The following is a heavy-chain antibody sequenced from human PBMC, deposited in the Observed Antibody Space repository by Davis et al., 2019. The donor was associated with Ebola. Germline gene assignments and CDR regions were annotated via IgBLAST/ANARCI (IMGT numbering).Heavy chain of an antibody. CDR2: ISGSGFYM. D-gene: IGHD3-3*01. CDR3: AKSGLSFGVVKYHYGMDV. V-gene: IGHV3-23*01. Sequence: GGSLRLSCAASGFTVSSNYMNWVRQAPGKGLEWVSSISGSGFYMYYADSVKGRFTISRDNSKNTLYLQMNSLRDEDTAVYYCAKSGLSFGVVKYHYGMDVWGKGTTVTVSS. J-gene: IGHJ6*04. CDR1: GFTVSSNY.